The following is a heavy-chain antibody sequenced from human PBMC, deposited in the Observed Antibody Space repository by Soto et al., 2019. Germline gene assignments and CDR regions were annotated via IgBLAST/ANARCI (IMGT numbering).Heavy chain of an antibody. J-gene: IGHJ1*01. CDR1: CGSISTGCCS. D-gene: IGHD2-15*01. CDR3: ARGQVVAAQH. V-gene: IGHV4-30-2*01. CDR2: IYHSGST. Sequence: SDPLSLTCAVSCGSISTGCCSWIWIRQPPGKGLEWIGYIYHSGSTYYNPSLKSRVTISVDRSKNQFSLKLSSVTAADTAVYYCARGQVVAAQHWGQG.